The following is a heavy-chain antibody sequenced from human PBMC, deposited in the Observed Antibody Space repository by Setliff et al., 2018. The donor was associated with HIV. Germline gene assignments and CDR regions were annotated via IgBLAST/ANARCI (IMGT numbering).Heavy chain of an antibody. D-gene: IGHD3-10*01. CDR1: GFTFSSYW. Sequence: GGSLRLSCAASGFTFSSYWMHWVRQAPGKGLGWVSRINTDGSSTSYADSVKGRFTISRDNAKNTLYLQMNSLRAEDTAVYYCARPQYYYGSGAFDIWGQGTMVTVSS. J-gene: IGHJ3*02. CDR2: INTDGSST. CDR3: ARPQYYYGSGAFDI. V-gene: IGHV3-74*01.